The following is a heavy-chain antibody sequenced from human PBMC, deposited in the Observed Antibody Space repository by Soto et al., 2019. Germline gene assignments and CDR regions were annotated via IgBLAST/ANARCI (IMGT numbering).Heavy chain of an antibody. J-gene: IGHJ6*02. CDR3: AKYWPPLQYYYGMEV. CDR1: GYSFSSYW. CDR2: IYPGDSDT. Sequence: GESLKISCKGSGYSFSSYWIGWVRQMPGKGLEWMGIIYPGDSDTRYSPSFQDQVTISADKSISTAYLQMNSLRAEDTAVYYCAKYWPPLQYYYGMEVWGQGTTVTVSS. D-gene: IGHD4-4*01. V-gene: IGHV5-51*01.